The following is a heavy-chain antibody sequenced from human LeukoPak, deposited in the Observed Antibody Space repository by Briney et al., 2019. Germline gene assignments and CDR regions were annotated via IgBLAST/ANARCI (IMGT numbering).Heavy chain of an antibody. D-gene: IGHD6-19*01. CDR3: ARRYSSGWLFDY. CDR1: GGSISSYY. J-gene: IGHJ4*02. Sequence: SETLSLTCTVSGGSISSYYWSWIRQPPGKELEWIGYIYYSGNTNYNPSLKSRVTISVDTSKNQFSLKLSSVTAADTAVYYCARRYSSGWLFDYWGRGTLVTVSS. V-gene: IGHV4-59*01. CDR2: IYYSGNT.